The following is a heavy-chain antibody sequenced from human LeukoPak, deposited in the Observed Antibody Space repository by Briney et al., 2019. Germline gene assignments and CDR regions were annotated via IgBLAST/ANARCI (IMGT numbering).Heavy chain of an antibody. D-gene: IGHD3-10*02. CDR2: ISTSGSTT. CDR1: GFTFSSFE. J-gene: IGHJ6*04. Sequence: GGSLRLSCAASGFTFSSFEMNWVRQAPGKGLEWVSYISTSGSTTYYADSVKGRFTISRDNAKNSLYLQMNSLRAEDTAIYYCAELGITMIGGVWGKGTTVTISS. V-gene: IGHV3-48*03. CDR3: AELGITMIGGV.